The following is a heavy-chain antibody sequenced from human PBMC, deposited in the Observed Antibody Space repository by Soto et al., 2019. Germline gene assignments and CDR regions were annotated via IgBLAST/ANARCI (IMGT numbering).Heavy chain of an antibody. CDR1: GFTFSSYS. V-gene: IGHV3-48*02. D-gene: IGHD3-22*01. CDR3: ARHGYYYDSSGYPSYDY. CDR2: ISSSSSTI. J-gene: IGHJ4*02. Sequence: GGALRLSCAASGFTFSSYSMNWVRQAPGKGLEWVSYISSSSSTIYYADSVKGRFTISRDNAKNSLYLQMNSLRDEDTAVYYCARHGYYYDSSGYPSYDYWGQGTLVIVSS.